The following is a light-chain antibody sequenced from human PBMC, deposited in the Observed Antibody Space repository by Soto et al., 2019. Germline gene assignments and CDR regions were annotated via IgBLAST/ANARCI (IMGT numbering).Light chain of an antibody. Sequence: EIVMTQSPATLSVSPGERATLSCRASQSISNNLAWYQQKPGQTPRLLIYGASTRATGIPARFSGSGSGTGFTLTISSLQSEDFAVYYCQQYNNWPLTFGGGTKVEIK. CDR3: QQYNNWPLT. V-gene: IGKV3-15*01. CDR1: QSISNN. J-gene: IGKJ4*01. CDR2: GAS.